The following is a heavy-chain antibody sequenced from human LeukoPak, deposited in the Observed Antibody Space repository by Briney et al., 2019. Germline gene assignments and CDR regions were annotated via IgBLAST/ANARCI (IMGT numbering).Heavy chain of an antibody. CDR1: GFTFSSYA. Sequence: GGSLRLSCAASGFTFSSYAMHWVRQAPGKGLEWVAVISYDGSNKYYADSVKGRFTISRDNSKNTLYLQMNSLRAEDTAVYYCAREGLGYYDFWSGYPYYYYDMDVWGQGTTVTVSS. CDR3: AREGLGYYDFWSGYPYYYYDMDV. V-gene: IGHV3-30-3*01. D-gene: IGHD3-3*01. J-gene: IGHJ6*02. CDR2: ISYDGSNK.